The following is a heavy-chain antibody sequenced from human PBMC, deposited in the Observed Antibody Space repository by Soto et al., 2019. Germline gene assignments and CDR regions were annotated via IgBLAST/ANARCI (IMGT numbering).Heavy chain of an antibody. CDR2: IIPIFGTA. J-gene: IGHJ4*02. Sequence: QVQLVQSGAEVKKPGSSVKVSCKASGGTFSSYAISWVRQAPGQGLEWLGGIIPIFGTANYAQKFQGRVTISADQSTSTAYMALSSLRSEVTTVYYCAVYYYDISGYYFLAYWCRGPLVAVSS. CDR3: AVYYYDISGYYFLAY. D-gene: IGHD3-22*01. V-gene: IGHV1-69*01. CDR1: GGTFSSYA.